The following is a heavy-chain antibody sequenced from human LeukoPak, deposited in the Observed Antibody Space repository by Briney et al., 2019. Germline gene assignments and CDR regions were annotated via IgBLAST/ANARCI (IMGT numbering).Heavy chain of an antibody. J-gene: IGHJ4*02. V-gene: IGHV4-39*01. CDR1: RGSISSSSYY. Sequence: SETLSLTCTVSRGSISSSSYYWGWIRQPPGKGLEWIGRIYYSGTAYYNPSLKSRVTISVDTSKSQLSLKLSSVTAADTAVYYCARRVSLPVSPIDYWGQGTLVTVSS. D-gene: IGHD5/OR15-5a*01. CDR3: ARRVSLPVSPIDY. CDR2: IYYSGTA.